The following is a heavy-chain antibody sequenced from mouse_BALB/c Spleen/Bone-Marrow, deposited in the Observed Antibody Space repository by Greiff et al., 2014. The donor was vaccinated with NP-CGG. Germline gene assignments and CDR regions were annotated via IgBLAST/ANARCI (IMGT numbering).Heavy chain of an antibody. D-gene: IGHD1-1*01. J-gene: IGHJ2*01. CDR2: IYPGNSDT. CDR3: TKEWYYGFDY. CDR1: GYSFTSYW. V-gene: IGHV1-5*01. Sequence: EVKVVESGTVLARPGASVKMSCKASGYSFTSYWMHWVKQRPGQGLEWIGAIYPGNSDTSYNQKFKGKAKLTAVTSASTAYMELGSLTNEDSAVYYCTKEWYYGFDYWGQGTTLTVSS.